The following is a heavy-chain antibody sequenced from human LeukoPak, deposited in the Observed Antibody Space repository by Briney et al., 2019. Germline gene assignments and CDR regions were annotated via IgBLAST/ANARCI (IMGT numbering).Heavy chain of an antibody. J-gene: IGHJ6*02. V-gene: IGHV3-23*01. CDR2: LGGSVGST. Sequence: GGSLRLSCAASGFTLTGFAMSGVGGSPGKGRRWFPALGGSVGSTYYADSVKGRFTISRDNYKNTLYLQMHSLRAEDTAVYYCAKDQRQGTTSLRTYYYYGMDVWGQGTTVTVSS. CDR1: GFTLTGFA. CDR3: AKDQRQGTTSLRTYYYYGMDV. D-gene: IGHD1-1*01.